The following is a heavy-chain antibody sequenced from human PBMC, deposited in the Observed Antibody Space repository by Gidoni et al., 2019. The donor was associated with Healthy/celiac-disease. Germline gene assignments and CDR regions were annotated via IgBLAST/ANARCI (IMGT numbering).Heavy chain of an antibody. J-gene: IGHJ6*02. V-gene: IGHV3-30*04. D-gene: IGHD2-2*02. CDR2: ISYDGSNK. CDR1: GFTFSSYA. CDR3: ARVPAAIDYYYYGMDV. Sequence: QVQLVESGGGVVQPGRSLRLSCAPSGFTFSSYAMHWVRQAPGKGLEWVAVISYDGSNKYYADSVKGRFTISRDNSKNTLYLQMNSLRAEDTAVYYCARVPAAIDYYYYGMDVWGQGTTVTVSS.